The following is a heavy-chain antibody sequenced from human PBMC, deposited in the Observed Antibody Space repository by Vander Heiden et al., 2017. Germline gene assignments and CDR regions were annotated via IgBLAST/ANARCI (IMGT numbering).Heavy chain of an antibody. J-gene: IGHJ4*02. V-gene: IGHV3-33*02. D-gene: IGHD5-18*01. CDR2: IWYDGKNK. CDR1: GLTFNSYG. CDR3: VGGTGRLWLTLDF. Sequence: QAHLVESGGGVVQPGGSLIPSCAASGLTFNSYGFHWVRQAPGKGPEWVAVIWYDGKNKYYADFEKGRFTISIDTSTSTISLQMDNLGADDTAVYYCVGGTGRLWLTLDFWGQGALVTVS.